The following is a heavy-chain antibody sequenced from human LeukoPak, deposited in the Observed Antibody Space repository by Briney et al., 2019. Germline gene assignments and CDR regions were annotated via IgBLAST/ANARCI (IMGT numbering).Heavy chain of an antibody. V-gene: IGHV4-59*08. D-gene: IGHD4/OR15-4a*01. J-gene: IGHJ2*01. CDR1: GGSISRYY. CDR2: IHYSGGT. CDR3: ARQPLANCDYWYFDV. Sequence: SETLSLTCAVSGGSISRYYWSWIREPPGKGLEWGGYIHYSGGTNYNPSLKSRVIISVDTSKNQFSLKLSSVTAADTAVYYCARQPLANCDYWYFDVWGHGTLVTVSS.